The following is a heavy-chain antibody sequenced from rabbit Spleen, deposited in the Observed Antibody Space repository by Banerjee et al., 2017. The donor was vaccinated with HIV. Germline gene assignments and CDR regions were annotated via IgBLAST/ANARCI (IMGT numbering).Heavy chain of an antibody. J-gene: IGHJ6*01. D-gene: IGHD1-1*01. CDR3: ARYIRSSDGFGL. Sequence: QEQLEESGGDLVQPEGSLTLTCTASGFTFSGSDYMCWVRQTPGKGLEWIGTIYNGDGRTYYASWAKGRFTISKTSSTTVTLQMTSLTAADTATYFCARYIRSSDGFGLWGPGTLVTVS. V-gene: IGHV1S45*01. CDR2: IYNGDGRT. CDR1: GFTFSGSDY.